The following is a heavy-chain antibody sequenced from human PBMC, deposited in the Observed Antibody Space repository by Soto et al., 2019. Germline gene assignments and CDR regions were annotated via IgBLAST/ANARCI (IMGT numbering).Heavy chain of an antibody. Sequence: EVQLLESGGGLVQPGGSPRLSCAASGFTFSSYAMSWVRQAPGKGLEWVSAISGSGGSTYYADSVKGRFTISRDNSKNTLYLQMNSLRAEDTAVYYCAKTTGEKIAAARYYFDYWGQGTLVTVSS. CDR3: AKTTGEKIAAARYYFDY. V-gene: IGHV3-23*01. CDR1: GFTFSSYA. D-gene: IGHD6-13*01. J-gene: IGHJ4*02. CDR2: ISGSGGST.